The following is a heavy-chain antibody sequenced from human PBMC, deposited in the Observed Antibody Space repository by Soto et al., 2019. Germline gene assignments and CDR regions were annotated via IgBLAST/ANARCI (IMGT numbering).Heavy chain of an antibody. J-gene: IGHJ5*01. CDR3: ARDRDYDRFDS. D-gene: IGHD5-12*01. CDR2: IKQDGSEK. Sequence: EVQLVESGGGLVQPGGSLRLSCAASGFTFSTSWMTWVRQAPGKGLEWVANIKQDGSEKYYVDSVKGRFTISRDNAKNSLYLQMSSLRAEDTAVYYCARDRDYDRFDSWGQGTLVTVSS. V-gene: IGHV3-7*01. CDR1: GFTFSTSW.